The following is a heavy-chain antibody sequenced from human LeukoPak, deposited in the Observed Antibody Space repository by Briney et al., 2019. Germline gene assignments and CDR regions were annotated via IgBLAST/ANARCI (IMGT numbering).Heavy chain of an antibody. CDR1: GGSISGYS. J-gene: IGHJ5*02. V-gene: IGHV4-59*01. CDR2: FHNSRTT. CDR3: ARGHLGLSP. D-gene: IGHD3-10*01. Sequence: SETLSLTCTVSGGSISGYSWTWIRQPPGQGLEWIGYFHNSRTTSYNPSLTGRVIISVDTAMDQVSLKLNSVTAADTAVYYCARGHLGLSPWGQGTLVTVSS.